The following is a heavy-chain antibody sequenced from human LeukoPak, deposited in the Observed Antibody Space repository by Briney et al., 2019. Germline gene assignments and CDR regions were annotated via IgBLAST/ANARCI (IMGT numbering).Heavy chain of an antibody. Sequence: GGSLRLSCAASGFTFSSYWMSWVRRAPGKGLEWVSATSGSGGTTYYTDAVKGRFTISRDNSNNTLYLQMNSLRAEDTAVYYCAKDRRQWLAYFDNWGQGTLVTVSS. CDR1: GFTFSSYW. CDR2: TSGSGGTT. D-gene: IGHD6-19*01. J-gene: IGHJ4*02. V-gene: IGHV3-23*01. CDR3: AKDRRQWLAYFDN.